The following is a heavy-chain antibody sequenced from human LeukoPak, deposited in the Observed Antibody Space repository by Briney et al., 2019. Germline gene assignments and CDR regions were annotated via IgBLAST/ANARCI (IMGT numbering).Heavy chain of an antibody. D-gene: IGHD6-13*01. J-gene: IGHJ6*02. V-gene: IGHV4-59*08. CDR2: IYYSGST. Sequence: SETLSLTCTVSGGSISSYYWSWIRQPPGKGLEWIGHIYYSGSTNYNPSLKSRVTISVDTSKNQFSLKLSSVTAADTAVYYCAREGIAAAGMESGMDVWGQGTTVTVSS. CDR1: GGSISSYY. CDR3: AREGIAAAGMESGMDV.